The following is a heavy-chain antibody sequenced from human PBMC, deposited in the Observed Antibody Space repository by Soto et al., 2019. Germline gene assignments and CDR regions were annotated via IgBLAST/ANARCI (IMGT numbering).Heavy chain of an antibody. Sequence: GGSLRLSCAASGFTFSSYDMNLVRQAPGKGLEWVSYISGGSSRIFYADSVKGRFTISRDNAKNSLYLQMNSLRDEDTGVYYCARVIYGGWSTIKDYYYYAMDVWGQGTTVTVSS. CDR1: GFTFSSYD. D-gene: IGHD5-12*01. CDR2: ISGGSSRI. V-gene: IGHV3-48*02. J-gene: IGHJ6*02. CDR3: ARVIYGGWSTIKDYYYYAMDV.